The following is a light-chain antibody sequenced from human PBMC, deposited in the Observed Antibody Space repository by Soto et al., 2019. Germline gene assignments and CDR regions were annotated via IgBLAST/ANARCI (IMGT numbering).Light chain of an antibody. CDR2: AAS. Sequence: EIVMTQSPATLSVSPGERATLSCRASQSVSYNLAWYQHKPGQAPRLLIYAASTRPSGIPARFSGRGSGTEFTLTITSLQSEDFAVYYCQQYNNWHPITFGQGTRLEI. V-gene: IGKV3-15*01. CDR1: QSVSYN. J-gene: IGKJ5*01. CDR3: QQYNNWHPIT.